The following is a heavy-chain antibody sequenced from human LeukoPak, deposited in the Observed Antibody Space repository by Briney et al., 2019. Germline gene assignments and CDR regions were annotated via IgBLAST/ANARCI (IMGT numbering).Heavy chain of an antibody. CDR2: IYHSGST. D-gene: IGHD4-23*01. CDR3: ARVGSTVVTPPDY. J-gene: IGHJ4*02. Sequence: PSETLSLTCTVSGYSISSGYYWGWIRQPPGKGLEWIGSIYHSGSTYYNPSLKSRVTIPVDTSKNQFSLKLSSVTAADTAVYYCARVGSTVVTPPDYWGQGTLVTVSS. V-gene: IGHV4-38-2*02. CDR1: GYSISSGYY.